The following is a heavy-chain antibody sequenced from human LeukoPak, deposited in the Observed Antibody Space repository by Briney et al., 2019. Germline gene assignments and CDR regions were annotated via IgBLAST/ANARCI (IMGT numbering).Heavy chain of an antibody. Sequence: HPGGSLRLSCAISGFSISDYGVNWVRRAPGKGLEWLSHSNSNGGVISYADSVKGLFTISRDTAKNSLYLQMNSLRVEDTAIYYCARDPDGDYDFDYWGQGTLVTVSS. CDR1: GFSISDYG. CDR2: SNSNGGVI. D-gene: IGHD4-17*01. CDR3: ARDPDGDYDFDY. J-gene: IGHJ4*02. V-gene: IGHV3-48*01.